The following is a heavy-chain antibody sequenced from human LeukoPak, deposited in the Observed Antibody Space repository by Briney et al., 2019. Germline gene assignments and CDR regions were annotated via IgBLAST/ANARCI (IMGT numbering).Heavy chain of an antibody. CDR2: INTDGSST. V-gene: IGHV3-74*01. CDR3: ARAFGYYDSSGTSY. Sequence: GGSLRLSCAASGFTFSRYWMHWVRQAPGKGLVWVSRINTDGSSTSYADSVKGRFTISRDNAKNTLHLQMNSLRAEDTAVYYCARAFGYYDSSGTSYWGQGTLVTVSS. J-gene: IGHJ4*02. D-gene: IGHD3-22*01. CDR1: GFTFSRYW.